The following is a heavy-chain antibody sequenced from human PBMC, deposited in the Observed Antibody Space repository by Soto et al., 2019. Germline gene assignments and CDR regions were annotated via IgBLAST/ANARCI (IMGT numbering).Heavy chain of an antibody. J-gene: IGHJ2*01. V-gene: IGHV4-4*07. CDR2: LNIPGTI. Sequence: PSETLSLTCSVSGASISSFNWNWVRQPAGKGPEWVGRLNIPGTITYNPSLKSRITMSMDRSKNQLSLHLRSVTAADTAIYYCARDRGEYTSSWFWYFSHCGHGTLFTASS. CDR1: GASISSFN. CDR3: ARDRGEYTSSWFWYFSH. D-gene: IGHD6-13*01.